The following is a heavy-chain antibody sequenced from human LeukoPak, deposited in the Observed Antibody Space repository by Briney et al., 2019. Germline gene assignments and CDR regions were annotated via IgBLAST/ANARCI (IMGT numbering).Heavy chain of an antibody. J-gene: IGHJ5*02. CDR1: GYTFSDYY. CDR3: ARVSTSGYRDWLDP. Sequence: ASVKVSFKTSGYTFSDYYIHWVRQAPGQGLEWMGWIYPKSGGTNSAQKFQGRVTMTRDTSISTAYMELSRLRFDDTAVYYCARVSTSGYRDWLDPWGQGTLVTVSS. D-gene: IGHD3-9*01. V-gene: IGHV1-2*02. CDR2: IYPKSGGT.